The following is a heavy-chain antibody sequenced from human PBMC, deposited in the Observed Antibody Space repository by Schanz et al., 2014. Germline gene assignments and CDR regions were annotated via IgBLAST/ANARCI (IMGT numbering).Heavy chain of an antibody. CDR2: ISSSTYY. CDR1: GFIFTSYS. D-gene: IGHD2-8*01. V-gene: IGHV3-21*01. Sequence: EVQLVESGGGLVKSGGSLRLSCATSGFIFTSYSMHWVRQAPGKGLELLSTISSSTYYYYADSVKGRFTIARDAAKDSLFMQMTSLRADDTAVYFCAREYASTWFESNVMAGRIDNWGQGTLVTVSS. CDR3: AREYASTWFESNVMAGRIDN. J-gene: IGHJ4*02.